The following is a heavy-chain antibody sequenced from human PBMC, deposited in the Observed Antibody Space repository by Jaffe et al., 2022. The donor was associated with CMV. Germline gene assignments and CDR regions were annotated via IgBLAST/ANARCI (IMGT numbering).Heavy chain of an antibody. J-gene: IGHJ6*03. CDR2: ISSNGGST. CDR1: GFTFSSYA. V-gene: IGHV3-64*01. D-gene: IGHD6-19*01. Sequence: EVQLVESGGGLVQPGGSLRLSCAASGFTFSSYAMHWVRQAPGKGLEYVSAISSNGGSTYYANSVKGRFTISRDNSKNTLYLQMGSLRAEDMAVYYCARTGAGKDYYYYMDVWGKGTTVTVSS. CDR3: ARTGAGKDYYYYMDV.